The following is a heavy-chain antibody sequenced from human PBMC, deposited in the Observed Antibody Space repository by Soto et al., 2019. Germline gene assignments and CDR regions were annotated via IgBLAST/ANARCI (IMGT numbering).Heavy chain of an antibody. D-gene: IGHD6-13*01. CDR3: ARDLMLVPVEYGMDV. Sequence: QVQLVQSGAEVKKPGSSVKVSCKASGGTFSSYAISWVRQAPGQGLEWMGGIIPIFGTANYAQKFQGRVTIPADKSTSKAYMELSSLRSEDTAVYYCARDLMLVPVEYGMDVWGQGTTVTVSS. V-gene: IGHV1-69*06. J-gene: IGHJ6*02. CDR2: IIPIFGTA. CDR1: GGTFSSYA.